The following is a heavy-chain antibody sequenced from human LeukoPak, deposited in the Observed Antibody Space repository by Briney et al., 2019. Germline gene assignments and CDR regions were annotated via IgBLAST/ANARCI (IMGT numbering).Heavy chain of an antibody. J-gene: IGHJ4*02. CDR2: IIPIFGTA. CDR3: ARDTLFDY. Sequence: SVKVSCKASGGTFSSYGISWVRQAPGQGLEWMGGIIPIFGTADYAQKFQGRVTVTADESTSTAYMELSSLRSEDTAVYYCARDTLFDYWGQGTLVTVSS. V-gene: IGHV1-69*13. CDR1: GGTFSSYG.